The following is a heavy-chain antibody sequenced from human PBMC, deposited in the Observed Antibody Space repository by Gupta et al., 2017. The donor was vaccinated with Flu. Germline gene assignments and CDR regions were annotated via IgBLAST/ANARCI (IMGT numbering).Heavy chain of an antibody. D-gene: IGHD3-22*01. CDR3: QGLAQNLIDWFDP. V-gene: IGHV3-23*01. CDR1: GFTFSSYA. CDR2: ISGSGGST. J-gene: IGHJ5*02. Sequence: EVQLLESGGGLVQPGGSLRLSCAALGFTFSSYAMRWGRQAPGKGLGWVSAISGSGGSTYYADSVKGRFTISRDNSKNTLYLQMNSLRAEDTAVYYCQGLAQNLIDWFDPWGQGTLVTVSS.